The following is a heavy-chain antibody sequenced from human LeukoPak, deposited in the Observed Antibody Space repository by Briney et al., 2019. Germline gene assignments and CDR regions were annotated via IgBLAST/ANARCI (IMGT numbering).Heavy chain of an antibody. V-gene: IGHV4-59*01. Sequence: SETLSLTCTVSGGXISNYHCSWIRQPPGKGQEWIGYIYYSGSTNYNPSLKSRVTISVDTSKNQFSLKLDSLTAADTAVYYCARVGWGTSYYFDSWGQGTLVTVSS. CDR2: IYYSGST. J-gene: IGHJ4*02. CDR1: GGXISNYH. D-gene: IGHD7-27*01. CDR3: ARVGWGTSYYFDS.